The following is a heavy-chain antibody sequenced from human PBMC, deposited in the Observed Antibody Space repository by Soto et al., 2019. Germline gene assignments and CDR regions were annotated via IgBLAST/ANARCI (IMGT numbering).Heavy chain of an antibody. J-gene: IGHJ6*02. CDR1: GFTFSGSA. CDR2: IRSKANSYAT. D-gene: IGHD6-6*01. CDR3: TTPGRPSIAAPGDYYYGMDV. V-gene: IGHV3-73*01. Sequence: GGSLRLSCAASGFTFSGSAMHWVRQASGKGLEWVGRIRSKANSYATAYAASVKGRFTISRDDSKNTAYLQMNSLKTEDTAVYYCTTPGRPSIAAPGDYYYGMDVWGQGTTVTVSS.